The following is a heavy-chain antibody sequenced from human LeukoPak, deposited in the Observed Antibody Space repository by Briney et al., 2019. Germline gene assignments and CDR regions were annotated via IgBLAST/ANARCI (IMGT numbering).Heavy chain of an antibody. Sequence: GGSLRLSCVASGFTFSNYAMNWFRQAPGKGLEWVSGVSGGGSSTYYADSVKGRFTISRDNSKNMLYLQMNSLRAEDTAVYYCAKDLYTSRYACCFDYWGQGTLVTVSS. CDR1: GFTFSNYA. V-gene: IGHV3-23*01. CDR3: AKDLYTSRYACCFDY. J-gene: IGHJ4*02. D-gene: IGHD6-13*01. CDR2: VSGGGSST.